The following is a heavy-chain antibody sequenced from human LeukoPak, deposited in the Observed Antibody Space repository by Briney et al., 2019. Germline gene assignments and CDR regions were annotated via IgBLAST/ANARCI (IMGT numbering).Heavy chain of an antibody. CDR3: ARMGPSGYYYYYMDV. Sequence: PGGSLRLSCAASGFTFSSYWVSWVRQAPGKGLEWVANIKQDGSEKYYVDSVKGRFTISRDNAKNSLYLQMNSLRAEDTAVYYCARMGPSGYYYYYMDVWGKGTTVTISS. CDR2: IKQDGSEK. J-gene: IGHJ6*03. V-gene: IGHV3-7*01. CDR1: GFTFSSYW. D-gene: IGHD3-10*01.